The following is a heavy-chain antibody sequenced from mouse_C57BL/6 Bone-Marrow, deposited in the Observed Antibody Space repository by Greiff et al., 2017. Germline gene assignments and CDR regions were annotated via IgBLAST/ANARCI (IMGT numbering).Heavy chain of an antibody. CDR2: INPNNGGT. Sequence: VQLQQSGPELVKPGASVKISCKASGYTFTDYYMNWVKQSHGKSLEWIGDINPNNGGTSYNQKFKGKATLTVDKSSSTAYMELRSLTSEDSAVYYCASLLRWGPMDYWGQGTSVTVSS. CDR1: GYTFTDYY. V-gene: IGHV1-26*01. D-gene: IGHD1-1*01. CDR3: ASLLRWGPMDY. J-gene: IGHJ4*01.